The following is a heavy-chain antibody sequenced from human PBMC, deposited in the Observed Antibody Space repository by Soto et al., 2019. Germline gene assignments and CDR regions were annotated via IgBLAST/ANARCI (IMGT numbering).Heavy chain of an antibody. CDR1: GFTFRNAW. V-gene: IGHV3-15*01. J-gene: IGHJ6*02. CDR2: IKSKTDGGTT. D-gene: IGHD3-3*01. CDR3: TTATGLLRFLEWFRGVYGMDV. Sequence: GGSLRLSCAASGFTFRNAWMSWVRQTPGKGLEWVGLIKSKTDGGTTDYAAPVKGRFTISRDDSKNTLYLQMNSLKTEDTAVYYCTTATGLLRFLEWFRGVYGMDVWGQGTTVTVSS.